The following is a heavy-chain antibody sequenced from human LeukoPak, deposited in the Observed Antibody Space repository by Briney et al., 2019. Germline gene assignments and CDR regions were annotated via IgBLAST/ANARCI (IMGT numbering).Heavy chain of an antibody. J-gene: IGHJ5*02. CDR2: ISAYNGNT. D-gene: IGHD3-10*01. CDR1: GYTFTSYG. Sequence: ASVKVSCKASGYTFTSYGVSWVRQAPGQGLEWMGWISAYNGNTNYAQKLQGRVTMTTDTSTSTAYMELRSLRSDDTAVYYCARGRSYYGSGRYYNWFDPWGQGTLVTVSS. V-gene: IGHV1-18*01. CDR3: ARGRSYYGSGRYYNWFDP.